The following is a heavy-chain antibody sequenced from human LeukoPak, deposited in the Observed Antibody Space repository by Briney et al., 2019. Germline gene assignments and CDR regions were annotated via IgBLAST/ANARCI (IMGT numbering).Heavy chain of an antibody. CDR3: ARALRGRSGSYQI. D-gene: IGHD3-10*01. CDR1: GGSISSYY. CDR2: IYYSGST. V-gene: IGHV4-59*01. J-gene: IGHJ1*01. Sequence: SETLSLTCTVSGGSISSYYWSWIRQPPGKGLEWIGYIYYSGSTNYNPSLKSRVTISVDTSKNQFSLKLSSVTAADTAVYYCARALRGRSGSYQIWGQGTLVTVSS.